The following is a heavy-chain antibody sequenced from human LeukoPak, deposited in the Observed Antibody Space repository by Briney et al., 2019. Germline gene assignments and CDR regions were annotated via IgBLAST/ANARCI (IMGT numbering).Heavy chain of an antibody. D-gene: IGHD2-15*01. Sequence: PSETLSLTCTVSGGSISSSSYYWGWIRQPPGKGLEWIGSIYYSGSTYYNPSLKSRVTISVDTSKNQFSLKLSSVTAADTAVYYCARVLLRHYYYYMDVWGKGTTVTVSS. V-gene: IGHV4-39*07. CDR1: GGSISSSSYY. J-gene: IGHJ6*03. CDR3: ARVLLRHYYYYMDV. CDR2: IYYSGST.